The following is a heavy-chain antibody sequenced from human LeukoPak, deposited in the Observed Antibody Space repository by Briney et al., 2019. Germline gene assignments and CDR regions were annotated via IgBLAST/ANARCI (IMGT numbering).Heavy chain of an antibody. CDR3: ARGRRAAVAGTRYYYYMDV. J-gene: IGHJ6*03. V-gene: IGHV4-34*01. Sequence: SETLSLTCAVYGGSFSGYYWSWIRQPPGKGLEWIGEINHSGSTNYNPSLKSRVTISVDTSKNRFSLKLSSVTAADTAVYYCARGRRAAVAGTRYYYYMDVWGKGTTVTVSS. CDR1: GGSFSGYY. CDR2: INHSGST. D-gene: IGHD6-19*01.